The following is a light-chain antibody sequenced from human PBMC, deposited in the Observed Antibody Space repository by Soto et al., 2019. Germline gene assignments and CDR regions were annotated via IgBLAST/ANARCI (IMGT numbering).Light chain of an antibody. J-gene: IGLJ1*01. CDR1: SSNIGAGYD. Sequence: QSVLTQPPSVSGAPGPRVTISCTGSSSNIGAGYDVNWYQQLPGTAPKLLIFGDSNRPSGVPDRFSGSKSGTSASLAITGLQAADEADYYCQSSDSRLSGSDVFGTGTKLTVL. V-gene: IGLV1-40*01. CDR3: QSSDSRLSGSDV. CDR2: GDS.